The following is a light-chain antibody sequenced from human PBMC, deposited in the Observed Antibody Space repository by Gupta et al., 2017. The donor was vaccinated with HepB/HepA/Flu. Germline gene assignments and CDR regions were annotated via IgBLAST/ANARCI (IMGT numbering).Light chain of an antibody. V-gene: IGKV1-39*01. CDR1: QSIGNY. Sequence: DIQMAQSPSSLSASVGDRITIACRASQSIGNYLNWYQQKPGKAPKRLISVASSLQSGVPSRFSGSGSGTXFTLTIXSLQPEDFATYYCQQSYGTPWTFGXGTKVEIK. CDR2: VAS. CDR3: QQSYGTPWT. J-gene: IGKJ1*01.